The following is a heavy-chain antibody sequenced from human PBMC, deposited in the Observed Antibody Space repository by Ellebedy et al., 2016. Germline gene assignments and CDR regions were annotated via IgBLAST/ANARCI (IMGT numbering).Heavy chain of an antibody. Sequence: GESLKISXSASGFTFSNYAMHWVRQSPGKGLEYVSLISSNGGSTYYADSVKGRFTISRDNSKNTLYLQMNSLRAEDTAVYYCARGGAVPAAIFFDYWGQGTLVTVSS. CDR3: ARGGAVPAAIFFDY. CDR1: GFTFSNYA. V-gene: IGHV3-64*04. CDR2: ISSNGGST. D-gene: IGHD2-2*01. J-gene: IGHJ4*02.